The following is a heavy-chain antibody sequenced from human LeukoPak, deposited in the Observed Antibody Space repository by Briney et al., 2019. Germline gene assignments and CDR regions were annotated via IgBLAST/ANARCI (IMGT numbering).Heavy chain of an antibody. CDR3: ARDFCGSYCTGGSCYYRNWFDP. CDR2: IHNDGSTT. V-gene: IGHV3-74*01. CDR1: GFTLSDYG. Sequence: GGSLRLSCAASGFTLSDYGMHWVRQAPGKGLVWLSHIHNDGSTTTYAASVKGRFTISRDKAKNTVRLDMIGLRGEDTALYYCARDFCGSYCTGGSCYYRNWFDPWGQGTQVTVSS. J-gene: IGHJ5*02. D-gene: IGHD2-15*01.